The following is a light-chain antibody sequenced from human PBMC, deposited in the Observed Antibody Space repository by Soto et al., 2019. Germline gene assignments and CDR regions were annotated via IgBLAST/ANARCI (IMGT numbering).Light chain of an antibody. CDR2: DAS. V-gene: IGKV3-11*01. CDR3: QQRSKWPT. Sequence: EIVLTQSPATLSLSPGERATLSCRASQSVSSYLAWYQHKPGQPPRLLIYDASKRATGIPARFSGSGSGTYFTLTISSLESEDSAAYYGQQRSKWPTFGGGTKVEIK. J-gene: IGKJ4*01. CDR1: QSVSSY.